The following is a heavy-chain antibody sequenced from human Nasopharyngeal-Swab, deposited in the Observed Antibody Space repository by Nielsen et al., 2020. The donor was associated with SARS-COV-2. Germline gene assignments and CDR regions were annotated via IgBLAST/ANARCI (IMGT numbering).Heavy chain of an antibody. CDR2: IIPIFGTA. V-gene: IGHV1-69*13. D-gene: IGHD2-15*01. CDR1: GGTFSSYA. CDR3: ARAVYCSGGSCYSWHYYYYYMDV. J-gene: IGHJ6*03. Sequence: SVKVSCKASGGTFSSYAISWVRQAPGQGLEWMGGIIPIFGTANYAQKFQGRVTITADESTSTAYMELSSLRSDDTAVYYCARAVYCSGGSCYSWHYYYYYMDVWGKGTTVTVSS.